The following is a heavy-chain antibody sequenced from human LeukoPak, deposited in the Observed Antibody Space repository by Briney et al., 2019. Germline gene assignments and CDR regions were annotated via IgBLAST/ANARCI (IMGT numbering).Heavy chain of an antibody. CDR2: INPKSGGT. V-gene: IGHV1-2*02. CDR3: VRDLGISGWYAPPLGYFDS. Sequence: ASVKVSCKASGYTFSAYCMHWVRQAPGQGLEWMGWINPKSGGTNYAQQFQDRVTMTRDTSISSTYMELSRLKSDDTPVYYCVRDLGISGWYAPPLGYFDSWGQGTLVTVSS. D-gene: IGHD6-19*01. J-gene: IGHJ4*02. CDR1: GYTFSAYC.